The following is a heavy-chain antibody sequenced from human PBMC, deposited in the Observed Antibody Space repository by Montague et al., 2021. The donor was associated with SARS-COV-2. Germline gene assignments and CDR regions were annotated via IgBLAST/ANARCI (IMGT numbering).Heavy chain of an antibody. CDR3: ARALHDTSGSTYLTPFRFEP. CDR2: IYSSGST. Sequence: TLSLTCNVSGDSINSVDHYWIWIRQHPGQGLEGIVYIYSSGSTYYNPSLKSRVTISAYTSKNQLSLKLSSVTAADTAVYDCARALHDTSGSTYLTPFRFEPWGQGALVTVSS. CDR1: GDSINSVDHY. J-gene: IGHJ5*02. D-gene: IGHD3-22*01. V-gene: IGHV4-31*03.